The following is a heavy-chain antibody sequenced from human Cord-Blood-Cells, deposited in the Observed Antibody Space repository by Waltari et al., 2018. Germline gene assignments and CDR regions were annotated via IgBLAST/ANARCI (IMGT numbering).Heavy chain of an antibody. J-gene: IGHJ5*02. Sequence: QVQLQESGPGLVKPSETLSLTCAVSGYSISSGYYWGWIRQPPGKGLAGIGSIYHSGSTYYNPSLKSRVTISVDTSKNQFSLKLSSVTAADTAVYYCARDTKYSSSMRVWFDPWGQGTLVTVSS. CDR1: GYSISSGYY. CDR3: ARDTKYSSSMRVWFDP. V-gene: IGHV4-38-2*02. CDR2: IYHSGST. D-gene: IGHD6-6*01.